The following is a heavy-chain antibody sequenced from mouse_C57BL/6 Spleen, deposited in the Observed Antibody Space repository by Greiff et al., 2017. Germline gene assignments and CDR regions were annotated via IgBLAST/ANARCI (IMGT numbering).Heavy chain of an antibody. D-gene: IGHD1-1*01. CDR3: ARRDYYGSSPVYFDY. Sequence: EVHLVESGGGLVKPGGSLKLSCAASGFTFSSYTMSWVRQTPEKRLEWVATISGGGGNTYYPDSVKGRFTISRDNAKNTLYLQMSSLRSEDTALYYCARRDYYGSSPVYFDYWGQGTTLTVSS. J-gene: IGHJ2*01. CDR2: ISGGGGNT. V-gene: IGHV5-9*01. CDR1: GFTFSSYT.